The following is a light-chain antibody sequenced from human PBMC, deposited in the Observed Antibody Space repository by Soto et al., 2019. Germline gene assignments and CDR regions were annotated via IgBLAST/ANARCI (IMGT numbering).Light chain of an antibody. J-gene: IGKJ2*04. CDR2: KAS. CDR3: QQYKDYSPVCS. CDR1: QSISSW. V-gene: IGKV1-5*03. Sequence: DIQMTQSPSTLSASVGDRVTITCRASQSISSWLAWYQQKPGKAPKLLIYKASSLEGGVPSRFSGSGSGTEFTLTISSLQPDDFATYYCQQYKDYSPVCSFGQGTKVDIK.